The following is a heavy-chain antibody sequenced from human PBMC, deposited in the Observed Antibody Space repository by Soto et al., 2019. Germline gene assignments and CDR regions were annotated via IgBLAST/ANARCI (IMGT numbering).Heavy chain of an antibody. CDR1: GFPFSYYN. J-gene: IGHJ4*02. CDR2: ISSSSTYI. V-gene: IGHV3-21*01. CDR3: ARDLHYETSGFAY. D-gene: IGHD3-22*01. Sequence: GGSLRLCFAAAGFPFSYYNMNWVRQAPGKGLEWVSSISSSSTYIYYGYSVKGRFTISRNNAKSSLYLQMNSLRAEDTAVYYCARDLHYETSGFAYWGQGTQVTVSS.